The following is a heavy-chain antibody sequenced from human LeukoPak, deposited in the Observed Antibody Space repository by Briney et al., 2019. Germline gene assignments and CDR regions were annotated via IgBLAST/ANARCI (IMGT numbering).Heavy chain of an antibody. CDR1: GFTFSSYA. V-gene: IGHV3-23*01. J-gene: IGHJ4*02. Sequence: GGSLRLSCAASGFTFSSYAMRWVRQAPGKGLEWVSAISGSGGSTYYADSVKGRFTISRDNSKNTLYLQMNSLRAEDTAVYYCAKSYDFWSGYSFDYWGQGTLVTVSS. CDR3: AKSYDFWSGYSFDY. CDR2: ISGSGGST. D-gene: IGHD3-3*01.